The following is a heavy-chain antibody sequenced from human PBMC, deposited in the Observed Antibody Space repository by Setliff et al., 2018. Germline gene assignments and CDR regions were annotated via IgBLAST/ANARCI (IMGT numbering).Heavy chain of an antibody. CDR2: VFFTGDT. Sequence: SETLSLTCTVSGDSINDYYWSWIRQPPGKGLEWIGYVFFTGDTDYNPSLGSRVTISLDRSKTQFSLKLSSVTAADTAIYYCARGGTYRYFDYWGQGTLVTSPQ. CDR1: GDSINDYY. V-gene: IGHV4-59*01. J-gene: IGHJ4*02. CDR3: ARGGTYRYFDY.